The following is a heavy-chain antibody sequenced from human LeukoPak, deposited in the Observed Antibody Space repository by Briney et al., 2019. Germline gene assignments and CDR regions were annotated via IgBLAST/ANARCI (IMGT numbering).Heavy chain of an antibody. CDR2: IYSDGTS. J-gene: IGHJ4*02. CDR1: GFTVSNSF. D-gene: IGHD7-27*01. CDR3: TKTGGPWD. Sequence: PGGSLRLSCAASGFTVSNSFMSWIRQAPGKGLEWVSVIYSDGTSYYAGSVKARFSISRDNSKNSLYLQMNSLRVEDTAMYYCTKTGGPWDWGQGTLVTVSS. V-gene: IGHV3-53*01.